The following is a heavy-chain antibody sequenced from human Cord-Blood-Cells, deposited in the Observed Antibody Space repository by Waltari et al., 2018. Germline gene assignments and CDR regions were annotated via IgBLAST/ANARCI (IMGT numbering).Heavy chain of an antibody. V-gene: IGHV5-51*01. J-gene: IGHJ3*02. CDR2: IYPGDSDT. CDR3: ARQSYCSSTSCYAFDI. D-gene: IGHD2-2*01. Sequence: EVQLVQSGAEVKKPGESLKISCKGSGYRFTSYWIGWVLQMPGKGLEWMGIIYPGDSDTRYSPSFQGQVTISADKSISTAYLQWSSLKASDTAMYYCARQSYCSSTSCYAFDIWGQGTMVTVSS. CDR1: GYRFTSYW.